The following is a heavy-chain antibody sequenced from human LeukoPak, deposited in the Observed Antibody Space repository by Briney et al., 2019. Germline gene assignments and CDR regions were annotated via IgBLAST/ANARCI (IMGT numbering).Heavy chain of an antibody. J-gene: IGHJ4*02. Sequence: GGSLRLSCAASGFTFSSYSMNWVRQAPGKGLEWVSYISSSSSTIYYADSVKGRFTISRDNAKNSLYLQMNSLRAEDTAVYYCARARNLSEVYYFDYWGQGTLVTVSS. CDR3: ARARNLSEVYYFDY. CDR2: ISSSSSTI. V-gene: IGHV3-48*01. D-gene: IGHD2-8*01. CDR1: GFTFSSYS.